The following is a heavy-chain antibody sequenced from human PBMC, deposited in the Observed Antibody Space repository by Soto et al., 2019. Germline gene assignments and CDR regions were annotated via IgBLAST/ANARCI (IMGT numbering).Heavy chain of an antibody. V-gene: IGHV4-59*01. CDR1: GGSISSYY. Sequence: PSETLSLTCTVSGGSISSYYWSWIRQPPGKGLEWIGYIYYSGSTNYNPSLKSRVTISVDTSKNQFSLKLSSVTATDTAVYYCARSLYSYGPPDYWGQGTQVTVSS. D-gene: IGHD5-18*01. CDR3: ARSLYSYGPPDY. CDR2: IYYSGST. J-gene: IGHJ4*02.